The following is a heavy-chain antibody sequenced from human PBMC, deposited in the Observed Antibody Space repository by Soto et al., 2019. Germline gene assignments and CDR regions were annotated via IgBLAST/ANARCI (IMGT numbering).Heavy chain of an antibody. V-gene: IGHV3-74*01. CDR1: GFTFSSYW. CDR3: AREIGGFEDY. D-gene: IGHD3-16*01. J-gene: IGHJ4*02. Sequence: GGSLRLSCAASGFTFSSYWMHWVRQAPGKGLVWVSRINSDGISTTYADSVKGRFTVSRDNAKNTLYLQMNSVRAEDTAVYYCAREIGGFEDYWGQGTLVTVSS. CDR2: INSDGIST.